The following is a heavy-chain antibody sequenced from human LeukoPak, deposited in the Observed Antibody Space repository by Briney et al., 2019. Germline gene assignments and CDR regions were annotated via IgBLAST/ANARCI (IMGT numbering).Heavy chain of an antibody. CDR2: IRYSSSFL. Sequence: PGGSLRLSCVASGFTFKSYAMHWVRQAPGKGLEWVSYIRYSSSFLHYAHSVKGRFTLSRDNAKNSLYLQMHSLRAEDTAVYYFAVLNTVTTWDNGGEGTLLTLPS. J-gene: IGHJ1*01. CDR1: GFTFKSYA. D-gene: IGHD4-11*01. V-gene: IGHV3-48*01. CDR3: AVLNTVTTWDN.